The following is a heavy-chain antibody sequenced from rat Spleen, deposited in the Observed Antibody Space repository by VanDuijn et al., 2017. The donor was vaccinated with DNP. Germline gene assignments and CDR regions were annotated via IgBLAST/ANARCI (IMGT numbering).Heavy chain of an antibody. CDR1: GFTFRDYY. Sequence: EVLLVESGGGLVQPGGSLKLSCAASGFTFRDYYMAWVRQTPTKGLEWVAYISYDGGSRYHGDSVKGRFTISRDIVKNILYLQMNSLRSEDMATYYCARHVLPLRVWDYWGQGVMVTVSS. J-gene: IGHJ2*01. V-gene: IGHV5-22*01. CDR3: ARHVLPLRVWDY. CDR2: ISYDGGSR. D-gene: IGHD1-4*01.